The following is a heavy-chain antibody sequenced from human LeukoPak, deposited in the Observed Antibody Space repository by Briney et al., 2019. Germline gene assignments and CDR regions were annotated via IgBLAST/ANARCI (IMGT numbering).Heavy chain of an antibody. J-gene: IGHJ4*02. D-gene: IGHD3-16*01. Sequence: GGSVRLRCAASGVTFGAYTMNWVGQAPGKGLEGEAGIYGSGDCQTFYAVSVRGRFTISSDDSRNLVFTHMANLRVEDTALYYCAKDVKSDGVWDIDHWGQGTMVTVSS. CDR2: IYGSGDCQT. V-gene: IGHV3-23*01. CDR1: GVTFGAYT. CDR3: AKDVKSDGVWDIDH.